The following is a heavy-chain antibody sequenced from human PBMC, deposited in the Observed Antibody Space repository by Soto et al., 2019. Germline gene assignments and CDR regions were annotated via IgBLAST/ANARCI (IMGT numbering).Heavy chain of an antibody. D-gene: IGHD6-13*01. CDR3: VRLIGNSWLDY. J-gene: IGHJ4*02. Sequence: QVQLQQSGPGLVKPSQTLSLTCAISGDSVSSNSVTWNWIRQSPSRGLEWLGRTYYRSKWERDYAVSVQSRLTINPDTAKNQFSLQLNSVTPEDTAVYYCVRLIGNSWLDYWGQGTLVTVSS. CDR1: GDSVSSNSVT. V-gene: IGHV6-1*01. CDR2: TYYRSKWER.